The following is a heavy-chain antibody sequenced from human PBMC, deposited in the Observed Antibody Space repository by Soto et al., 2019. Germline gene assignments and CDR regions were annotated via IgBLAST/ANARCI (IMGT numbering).Heavy chain of an antibody. V-gene: IGHV4-61*08. CDR2: ISTIGRT. CDR3: ARVACSVGGCFYYYGLDV. CDR1: GGSVSSGGFH. J-gene: IGHJ6*02. Sequence: QVRLQASGPGLVKPSETLSLTCIVSGGSVSSGGFHWSWIRQSPGKRLEWFGYISTIGRTKHNPSPGSRVTLSRDTATNQSSLRLNSVTAAAAGVFYCARVACSVGGCFYYYGLDVWGQGTTVAVSS. D-gene: IGHD2-15*01.